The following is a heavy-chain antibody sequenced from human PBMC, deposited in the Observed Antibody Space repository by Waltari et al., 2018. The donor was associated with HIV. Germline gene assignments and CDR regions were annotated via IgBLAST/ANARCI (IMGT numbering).Heavy chain of an antibody. D-gene: IGHD3-22*01. CDR2: IFHVGST. V-gene: IGHV4-38-2*02. J-gene: IGHJ5*02. CDR1: GYSIQSGSY. CDR3: ARDAYYDRSGYHH. Sequence: QVQLQESGPGLLKPSDTLSLSRSVSGYSIQSGSYWAWIRQPPGNGLEWIGSIFHVGSTYYNPSLESRVTMSADTSKNQFSLNLRSVTAADTAVYFCARDAYYDRSGYHHWGQGTLVTVSS.